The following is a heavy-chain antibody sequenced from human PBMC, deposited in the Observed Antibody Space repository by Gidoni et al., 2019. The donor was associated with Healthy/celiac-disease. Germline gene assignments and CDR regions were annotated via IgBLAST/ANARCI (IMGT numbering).Heavy chain of an antibody. Sequence: EVQLVESGGGLVQPGGSLRLSCAASGFTFSSYWMSWVRQAPGKGLEWVANIKQDGSEKYYVDSVKGRFTISRDNAKNSLYLQMNSLRAEDTAVYYCARVLLTGYYNEYFQHWGQGTLVTVSS. J-gene: IGHJ1*01. D-gene: IGHD3-9*01. CDR3: ARVLLTGYYNEYFQH. CDR2: IKQDGSEK. CDR1: GFTFSSYW. V-gene: IGHV3-7*01.